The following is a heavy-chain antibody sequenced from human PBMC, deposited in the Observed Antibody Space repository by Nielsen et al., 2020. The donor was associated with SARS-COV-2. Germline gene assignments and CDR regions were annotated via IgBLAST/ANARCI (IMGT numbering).Heavy chain of an antibody. CDR1: GFTFSSYS. D-gene: IGHD5-18*01. CDR2: ISSSSSYI. J-gene: IGHJ6*02. V-gene: IGHV3-21*01. Sequence: GESLKISCAASGFTFSSYSMNWVRQAPGKGLEWVSSISSSSSYIYYADSVKGRFTISRDNAKNSLYLQMNSLRAEDTAVYYCARDLDTAMVGDGMDVWGQGTTVTVSS. CDR3: ARDLDTAMVGDGMDV.